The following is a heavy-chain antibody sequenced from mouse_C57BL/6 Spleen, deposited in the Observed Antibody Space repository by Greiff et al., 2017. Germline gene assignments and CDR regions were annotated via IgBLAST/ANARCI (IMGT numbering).Heavy chain of an antibody. CDR1: GYTFTSYW. Sequence: VQLQQPGAELVKPGASVKLSCKASGYTFTSYWMPWVKQRPGQGLEWIGMIHPNSGSTNYNEKFKSKATLTVDKSSSPAYMQLSSLTSEDSAVYYCARGIGTTVVAPFAYWGQGTLVTVSA. J-gene: IGHJ3*01. D-gene: IGHD1-1*01. V-gene: IGHV1-64*01. CDR3: ARGIGTTVVAPFAY. CDR2: IHPNSGST.